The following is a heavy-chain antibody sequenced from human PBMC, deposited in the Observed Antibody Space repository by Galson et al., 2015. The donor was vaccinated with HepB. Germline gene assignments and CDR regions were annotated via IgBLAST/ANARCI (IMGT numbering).Heavy chain of an antibody. CDR3: ARGPDAFDI. CDR1: XFTXXXYS. Sequence: SLRLSCAAXXFTXXXYSMNWVRXXPGKGLEWVSSISSSSSYIYYADSVKGRFTISRDNAKNSLYLQMNSLRAEDTAVYYCARGPDAFDIWGQGTMVTVSS. J-gene: IGHJ3*02. CDR2: ISSSSSYI. V-gene: IGHV3-21*01.